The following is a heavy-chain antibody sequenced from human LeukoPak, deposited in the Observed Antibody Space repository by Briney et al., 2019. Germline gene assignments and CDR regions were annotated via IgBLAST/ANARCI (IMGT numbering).Heavy chain of an antibody. CDR2: ISSSGSTI. CDR1: GFTFSDYY. V-gene: IGHV3-11*04. J-gene: IGHJ4*02. Sequence: GGSLRLSCAASGFTFSDYYMSWIRQAPGKGLEWVSYISSSGSTIYYADSVKGRFTISRDNAKNSLYLQMNSLRAEDTAVYYCARDVAHYDSSGYYFGLFDYWGQGTLATVSS. D-gene: IGHD3-22*01. CDR3: ARDVAHYDSSGYYFGLFDY.